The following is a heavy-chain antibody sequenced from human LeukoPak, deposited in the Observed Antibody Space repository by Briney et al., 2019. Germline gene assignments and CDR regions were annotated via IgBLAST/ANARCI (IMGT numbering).Heavy chain of an antibody. CDR2: IKQDGSEK. Sequence: GGSLRLSCAASGFTFSSYWMSWVRQAPGKGLEWVANIKQDGSEKYYVDSVKGRFTISRDNSKNTLYLQMNSLRAEDTAVYYCAKAPVVPAGGDPGPAEYFQHWGQGTLVTVSS. J-gene: IGHJ1*01. CDR1: GFTFSSYW. D-gene: IGHD2-2*01. CDR3: AKAPVVPAGGDPGPAEYFQH. V-gene: IGHV3-7*03.